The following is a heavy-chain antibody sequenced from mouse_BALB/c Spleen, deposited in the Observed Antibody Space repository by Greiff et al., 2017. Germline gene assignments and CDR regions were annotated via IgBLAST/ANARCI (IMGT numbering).Heavy chain of an antibody. J-gene: IGHJ1*01. Sequence: DVQLQESGPGLVKPSQSLSLTCSVTGYSITSGYYWNWIRQFPGNKLEWMGYISYDGSNNYNPSLKNRISITRDTSKNQFFLKLNSVTTEDTATYYCARVSSPWYFDVWGAGTTVTVSS. V-gene: IGHV3-6*02. D-gene: IGHD1-1*01. CDR1: GYSITSGYY. CDR2: ISYDGSN. CDR3: ARVSSPWYFDV.